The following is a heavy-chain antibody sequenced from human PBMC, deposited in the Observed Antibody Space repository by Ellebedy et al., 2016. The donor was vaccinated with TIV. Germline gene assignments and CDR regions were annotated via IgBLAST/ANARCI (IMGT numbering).Heavy chain of an antibody. CDR3: VRDFHDYGVDPFDV. Sequence: SETLSLTCSVSGDSISSGGSYWGWVRQPPGKGLEWIGHIYYSGTTYYNPSLKSRVDISVDMSENHFSLKMTSVTAADTAMYYCVRDFHDYGVDPFDVWGQGTMVTVSS. J-gene: IGHJ3*01. CDR2: IYYSGTT. CDR1: GDSISSGGSY. V-gene: IGHV4-31*03. D-gene: IGHD4-17*01.